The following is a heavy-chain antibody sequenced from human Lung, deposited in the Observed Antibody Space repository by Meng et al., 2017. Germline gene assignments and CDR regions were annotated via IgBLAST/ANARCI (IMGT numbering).Heavy chain of an antibody. CDR3: AKDSSGWYVPPNFDF. V-gene: IGHV3-23*01. D-gene: IGHD6-19*01. J-gene: IGHJ4*02. CDR2: ITGSGGSS. CDR1: GFTFSSYA. Sequence: GESLRLSCAASGFTFSSYAMTWVRQAPGKGLEWVATITGSGGSSYYAESVQGRFTMSRDNSKNTLYLQMNSLRAEDTAVYYCAKDSSGWYVPPNFDFWGQGTLVTVSS.